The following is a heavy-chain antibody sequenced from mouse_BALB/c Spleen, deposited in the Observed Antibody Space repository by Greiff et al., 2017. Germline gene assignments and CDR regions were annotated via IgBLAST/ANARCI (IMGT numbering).Heavy chain of an antibody. V-gene: IGHV3-6*02. CDR1: GYSITSGYY. D-gene: IGHD2-3*01. Sequence: EVKLVESGPGLVKPSQSLSLTCSVTGYSITSGYYWNWIRQFPGNKLEWMGYISYDGSNNYNPSLKNRISITRDTSKNQFFLKLNSVTTEDTATYYCARGDGYYKARYFDVWGAGTTVTVSS. CDR2: ISYDGSN. CDR3: ARGDGYYKARYFDV. J-gene: IGHJ1*01.